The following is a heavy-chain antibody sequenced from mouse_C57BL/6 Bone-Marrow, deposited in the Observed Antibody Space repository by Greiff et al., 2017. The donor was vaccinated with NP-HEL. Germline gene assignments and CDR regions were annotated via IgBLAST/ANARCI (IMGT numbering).Heavy chain of an antibody. Sequence: VKLMESGPGLVAPSQSLSITCTVSGFSLTSYGVDWVRQSPGKGLEWLGVIWGVGSTNYNSALKSRLSISKDNSKSQVYLKMNSLQTDDTAMYYCASGPYAIDYWGQGTSVTVSS. CDR2: IWGVGST. J-gene: IGHJ4*01. V-gene: IGHV2-6*01. CDR1: GFSLTSYG. CDR3: ASGPYAIDY.